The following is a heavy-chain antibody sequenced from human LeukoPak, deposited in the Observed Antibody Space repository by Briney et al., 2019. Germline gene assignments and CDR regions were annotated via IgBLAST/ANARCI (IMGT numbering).Heavy chain of an antibody. Sequence: GGSLRLSCAASGFTFSNYALHWVRQAPGKGLEWVSYISSSGSTIYYADSVKGRFTISRDNAKNSLYLQMNSLRAKDTAVYYCAELGITMIGGVWGKGTTVTISS. CDR3: AELGITMIGGV. D-gene: IGHD3-10*02. J-gene: IGHJ6*04. CDR2: ISSSGSTI. CDR1: GFTFSNYA. V-gene: IGHV3-48*03.